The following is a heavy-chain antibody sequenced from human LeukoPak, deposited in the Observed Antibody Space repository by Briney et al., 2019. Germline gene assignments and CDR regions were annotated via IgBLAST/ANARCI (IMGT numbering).Heavy chain of an antibody. Sequence: GGSLRLSCAASGLTFSSYAMSWVRQTPGKGLEWVSTITESGDNTHYADSVKGRFTISRDSSRNTLFLHMNTLRAEDTAIYYCAKDRTVGASYWYFDLWGRGTLVTVSS. CDR3: AKDRTVGASYWYFDL. CDR1: GLTFSSYA. CDR2: ITESGDNT. J-gene: IGHJ2*01. D-gene: IGHD1-26*01. V-gene: IGHV3-23*01.